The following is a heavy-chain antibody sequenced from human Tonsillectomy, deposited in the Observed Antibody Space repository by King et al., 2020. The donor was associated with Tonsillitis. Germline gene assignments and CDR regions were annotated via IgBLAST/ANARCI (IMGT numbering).Heavy chain of an antibody. V-gene: IGHV3-23*04. CDR2: ISDSGGSA. CDR3: ANPRGLNCGTNSCYGWFDP. CDR1: GFTFSSYA. Sequence: VQLVESGGNLVQPGGSLRLSCAASGFTFSSYAMSWVRQAPGKGLEWVSSISDSGGSAYYADSVKGRFTISRDNSKNTLYLQMNSLRAEDTAVYYWANPRGLNCGTNSCYGWFDPWGQGTLVTVSS. D-gene: IGHD2-2*01. J-gene: IGHJ5*02.